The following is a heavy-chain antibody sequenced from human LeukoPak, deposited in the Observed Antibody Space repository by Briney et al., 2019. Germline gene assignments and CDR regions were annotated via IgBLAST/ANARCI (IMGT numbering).Heavy chain of an antibody. Sequence: GGSLRLSCAASGFTFSSYAMHWVRQAPGKGLEWVAVISYDGSNKCYADSVKGRFTISRDNSKNTLYLQMNSLRAEDTAVYYCARDVRHYCSSTSCFQDYWGQGTLVTVSS. D-gene: IGHD2-2*01. CDR3: ARDVRHYCSSTSCFQDY. CDR1: GFTFSSYA. V-gene: IGHV3-30-3*01. J-gene: IGHJ4*02. CDR2: ISYDGSNK.